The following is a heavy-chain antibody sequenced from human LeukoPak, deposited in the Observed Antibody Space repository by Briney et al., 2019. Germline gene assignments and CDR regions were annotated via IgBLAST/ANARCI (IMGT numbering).Heavy chain of an antibody. CDR1: GFTFSSYS. CDR2: ISGSSSTI. J-gene: IGHJ4*02. D-gene: IGHD3-22*01. Sequence: PGGSLRLSCAASGFTFSSYSMNWVRKAPGKGLEWGSYISGSSSTIYYADSVKGRFTISRDNGKNILYLQMNSLRAEDTAVYYCARGSTYYDSSGQVPFDYWGQGTLVTVSS. V-gene: IGHV3-48*01. CDR3: ARGSTYYDSSGQVPFDY.